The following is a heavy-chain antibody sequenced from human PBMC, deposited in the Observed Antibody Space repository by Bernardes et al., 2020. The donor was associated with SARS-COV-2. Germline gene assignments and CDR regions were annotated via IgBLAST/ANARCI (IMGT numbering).Heavy chain of an antibody. CDR1: GYTFTSYG. CDR2: ISAYNGNT. J-gene: IGHJ5*02. V-gene: IGHV1-18*01. D-gene: IGHD3-9*01. CDR3: ARDSADYYDILTGSNWFDP. Sequence: ASVKVSCKASGYTFTSYGISWVRQAPGQGLEWMGWISAYNGNTNYAQKLQGRVTMTTDTSTSTAYMELRSLRSDDTAVYYCARDSADYYDILTGSNWFDPWGQGTLVTVSS.